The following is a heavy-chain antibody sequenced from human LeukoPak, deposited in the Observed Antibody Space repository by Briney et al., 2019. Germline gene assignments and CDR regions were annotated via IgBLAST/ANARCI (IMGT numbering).Heavy chain of an antibody. CDR2: IRSKANSYAT. CDR1: GFTFSGSA. J-gene: IGHJ4*02. D-gene: IGHD3-10*01. V-gene: IGHV3-73*01. CDR3: TRLEGYYGSGDYFDY. Sequence: PGGSLRLSCAASGFTFSGSAMHWVRQASGKGLEWVGRIRSKANSYATAYAASVKGRFTISRDDSKNTAYLQMNSLKTEGTAVYYCTRLEGYYGSGDYFDYWGQGTLVTVSS.